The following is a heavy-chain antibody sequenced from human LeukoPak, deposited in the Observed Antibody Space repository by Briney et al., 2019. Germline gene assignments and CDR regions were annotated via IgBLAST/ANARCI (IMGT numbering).Heavy chain of an antibody. CDR1: GYTFTSCD. CDR3: ARDRSIAARPAPGWFDP. D-gene: IGHD6-6*01. CDR2: MNPNSGNT. Sequence: GASVKVSCKASGYTFTSCDINWVRQATGQGLEWMGWMNPNSGNTGYAQKFQGRVTMTRNTSISTAYMELSSLRSEDTAVYYCARDRSIAARPAPGWFDPWGQGTLVTVSS. V-gene: IGHV1-8*01. J-gene: IGHJ5*02.